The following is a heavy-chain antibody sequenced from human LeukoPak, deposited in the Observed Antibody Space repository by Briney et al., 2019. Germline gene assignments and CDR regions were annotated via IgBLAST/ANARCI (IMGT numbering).Heavy chain of an antibody. Sequence: SETLSLTCTVSGGSISSSSYYWGWIRQPPGKGLEWIGSIYYSGSTYYNPSLKSRVTISVDTSKNQFSLKLSSVTAADTAVYYCASPERPDYYDSSGYYYYTRAFDYWGQGTLVTVSS. CDR3: ASPERPDYYDSSGYYYYTRAFDY. V-gene: IGHV4-39*01. J-gene: IGHJ4*02. CDR1: GGSISSSSYY. CDR2: IYYSGST. D-gene: IGHD3-22*01.